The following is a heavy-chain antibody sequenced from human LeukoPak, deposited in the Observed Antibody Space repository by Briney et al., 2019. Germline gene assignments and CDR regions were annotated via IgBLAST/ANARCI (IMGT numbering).Heavy chain of an antibody. CDR3: AREVRGFDP. CDR2: ISISSSTI. Sequence: GGSLRLSCAATGLSVSSNFMNWVRQAPGKGLEWVSYISISSSTIYYADSVKGRFTTSRDNAKNSLILQMNSLRVEDTAVYYCAREVRGFDPWGQGTLVTVSS. J-gene: IGHJ5*02. CDR1: GLSVSSNF. V-gene: IGHV3-48*04. D-gene: IGHD1-14*01.